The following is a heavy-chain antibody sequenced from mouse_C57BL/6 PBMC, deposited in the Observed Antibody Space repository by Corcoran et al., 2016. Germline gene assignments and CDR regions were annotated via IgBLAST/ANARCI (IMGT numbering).Heavy chain of an antibody. CDR3: ARKDDSDWYFDV. V-gene: IGHV9-3*01. CDR2: INTYSGVP. Sequence: QIQLVQSGPELKKPGETVKISCKASGYTFTTYGMSWVKQAPGKGLKWMGWINTYSGVPTYADDFKGRFAFSLETSASTAYLQINNLKNEDTATYFCARKDDSDWYFDVWGTGTTVTVSS. CDR1: GYTFTTYG. J-gene: IGHJ1*03. D-gene: IGHD2-4*01.